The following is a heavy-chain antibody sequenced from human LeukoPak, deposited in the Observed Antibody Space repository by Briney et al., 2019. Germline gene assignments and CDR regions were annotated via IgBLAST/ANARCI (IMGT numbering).Heavy chain of an antibody. J-gene: IGHJ3*02. CDR2: FDPEDGET. Sequence: ASVKVSCKVSGYTLTELSMHWVRQAPGKRLEWMGGFDPEDGETIYAQKFQGRVTMTEDTSTDTAYMELSSLRSEDTAVYYCATDRSSRDAFDIWGQGTMVTVSS. CDR3: ATDRSSRDAFDI. D-gene: IGHD2-15*01. V-gene: IGHV1-24*01. CDR1: GYTLTELS.